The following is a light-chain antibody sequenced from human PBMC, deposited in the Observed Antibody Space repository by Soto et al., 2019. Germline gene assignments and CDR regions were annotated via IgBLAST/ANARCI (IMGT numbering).Light chain of an antibody. J-gene: IGKJ4*01. CDR2: AAS. CDR1: QGISSY. Sequence: IQLTQSPSSLSASVGDRVTITCRASQGISSYLAWYQQQPGKAPKLLIYAASTLQSGVPSRFSGSGSRTDFTLTISSLQPEDFATYYCQQVNSYPLTFGGGTKVDIK. CDR3: QQVNSYPLT. V-gene: IGKV1-9*01.